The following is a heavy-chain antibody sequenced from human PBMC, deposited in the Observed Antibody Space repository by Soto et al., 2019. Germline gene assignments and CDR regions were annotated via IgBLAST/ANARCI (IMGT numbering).Heavy chain of an antibody. J-gene: IGHJ5*02. CDR1: GGSVSSGSYY. Sequence: SETLSLTCTVSGGSVSSGSYYWSWIRQPPGKGLEWIGYIYYSGSTNYNPSLKSRVTIPVDTSKNQFSLKLSSVTAADTAVYYCARGPQPYYYDSRNGFDPWGQGTLVTVSS. CDR3: ARGPQPYYYDSRNGFDP. D-gene: IGHD3-22*01. V-gene: IGHV4-61*01. CDR2: IYYSGST.